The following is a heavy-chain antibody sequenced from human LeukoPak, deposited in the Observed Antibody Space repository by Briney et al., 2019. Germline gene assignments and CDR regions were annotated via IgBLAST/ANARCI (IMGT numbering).Heavy chain of an antibody. J-gene: IGHJ3*02. CDR1: GYTFTSYD. CDR3: ATGSRVFAFDI. CDR2: MNPNSGNT. D-gene: IGHD6-25*01. V-gene: IGHV1-8*01. Sequence: ASVKVSCKASGYTFTSYDINWVRQATGQGLEWMGWMNPNSGNTGYAQKFQGRVTMTRDTSTSTVYMELSSLRSDDTAVYYCATGSRVFAFDIWGQGTMVTVSS.